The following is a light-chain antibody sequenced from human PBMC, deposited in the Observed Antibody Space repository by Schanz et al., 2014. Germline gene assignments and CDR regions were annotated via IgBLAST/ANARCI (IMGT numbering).Light chain of an antibody. CDR3: QQYASSFT. CDR2: GTS. V-gene: IGKV3-20*01. CDR1: QSVHRNY. Sequence: EIVLTQSPGTLSLSPGERATLSCRASQSVHRNYLAWHQQKPGQAPRLLIYGTSIRATGIPDRFSGSGSGTDFTLTISRLEPEDFAVYYCQQYASSFTFGGGTKVEIK. J-gene: IGKJ4*01.